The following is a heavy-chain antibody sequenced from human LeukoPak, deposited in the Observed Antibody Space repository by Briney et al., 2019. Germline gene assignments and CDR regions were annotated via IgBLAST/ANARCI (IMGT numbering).Heavy chain of an antibody. CDR2: IYYSGST. D-gene: IGHD2-15*01. V-gene: IGHV4-39*01. J-gene: IGHJ4*02. Sequence: SETLSLTCTVSGGSISSSSYYWGWIRQPPGKGLEWIGSIYYSGSTYYNPSLKSRVTISVDTSKNQFSLKLSSVTAADTAVYYCARLATLRYCSGGSCPTPFDYWGQGTLVTVSS. CDR1: GGSISSSSYY. CDR3: ARLATLRYCSGGSCPTPFDY.